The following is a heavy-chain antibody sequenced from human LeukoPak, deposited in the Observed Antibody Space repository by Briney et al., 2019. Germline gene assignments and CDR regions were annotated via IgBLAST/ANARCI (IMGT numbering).Heavy chain of an antibody. CDR2: ISGSGGST. Sequence: GGSLRLSCAASGFTFSSYAMSWVRQAPGKGLEWVSAISGSGGSTYYADSVKCRFTISRDNSKNTLYLQMNSLRAEDTAVYYCASGTDPYYYDSSGYCGFDYWGQGTLVTISS. CDR1: GFTFSSYA. CDR3: ASGTDPYYYDSSGYCGFDY. D-gene: IGHD3-22*01. J-gene: IGHJ4*02. V-gene: IGHV3-23*01.